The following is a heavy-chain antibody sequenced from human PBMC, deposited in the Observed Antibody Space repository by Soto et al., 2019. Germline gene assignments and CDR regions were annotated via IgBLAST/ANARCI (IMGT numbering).Heavy chain of an antibody. CDR3: ARDEGYGMDV. CDR1: GITCYIIS. CDR2: ISNSGTKK. Sequence: GGSVRLYCVDFGITCYIISVNWVRQAPGKGLEWVSSISNSGTKKNYADSVKGRFTISRDTANNSVFLQMNNLRGEDTAVYYCARDEGYGMDVWGQGTTVTVSS. V-gene: IGHV3-21*01. J-gene: IGHJ6*02.